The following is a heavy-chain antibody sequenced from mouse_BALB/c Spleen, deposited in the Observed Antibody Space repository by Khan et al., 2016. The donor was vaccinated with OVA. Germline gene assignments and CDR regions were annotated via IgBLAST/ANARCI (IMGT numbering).Heavy chain of an antibody. V-gene: IGHV1-84*02. Sequence: VQLQESGPELVKPGASVKISCKASGYIFTDYYINWVKQKPGQGLEWIGWIYPGSGNTKYNEKFKGMATLTVDSSSSTAYMEFSSLTSEDTAVYFWARGGYFGNSLFDYWGQGTTLTVSS. D-gene: IGHD1-1*01. J-gene: IGHJ2*01. CDR2: IYPGSGNT. CDR1: GYIFTDYY. CDR3: ARGGYFGNSLFDY.